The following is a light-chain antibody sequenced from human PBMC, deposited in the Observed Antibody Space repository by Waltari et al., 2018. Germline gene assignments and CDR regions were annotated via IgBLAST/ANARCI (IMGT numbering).Light chain of an antibody. Sequence: DIVMTQSPATLSVSPGDRVTLSCRASESISDSLAWYQFNPGQAPRLVIYDSSTRATDFPARFSGSGSGTEFTLTISSLQSEDFAVYFCQQYKHWPPYSFGQGTKLEIK. CDR2: DSS. V-gene: IGKV3-15*01. CDR1: ESISDS. J-gene: IGKJ2*03. CDR3: QQYKHWPPYS.